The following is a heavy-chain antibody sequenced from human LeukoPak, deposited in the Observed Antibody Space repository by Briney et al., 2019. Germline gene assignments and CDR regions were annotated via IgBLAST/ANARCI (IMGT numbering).Heavy chain of an antibody. CDR3: ARGVRRFLEWVSMDV. CDR2: ITGSGSTI. CDR1: GFTFNGYS. V-gene: IGHV3-48*04. D-gene: IGHD3-3*01. Sequence: GSLRLSCAASGFTFNGYSMSRVRQAAGKGMEWVSYITGSGSTIYYADSVKGRFTISRDNAKNSLFLQMNSLRAEDTAVYYCARGVRRFLEWVSMDVWGKGTTVTVSS. J-gene: IGHJ6*03.